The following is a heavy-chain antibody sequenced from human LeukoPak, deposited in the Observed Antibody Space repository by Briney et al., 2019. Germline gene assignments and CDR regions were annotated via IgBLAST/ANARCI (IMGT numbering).Heavy chain of an antibody. V-gene: IGHV3-7*01. J-gene: IGHJ4*02. Sequence: PGGSLRLSCAASGFTFSNYWMSWVRQSPGKGLQWVANIKQDASEREYVDSVKGRFTISRDNAKNSVSLQMNSLRDEDTAVYYCARSYNSRSLFESWGQGTLVTVSS. CDR3: ARSYNSRSLFES. CDR2: IKQDASER. D-gene: IGHD3-10*01. CDR1: GFTFSNYW.